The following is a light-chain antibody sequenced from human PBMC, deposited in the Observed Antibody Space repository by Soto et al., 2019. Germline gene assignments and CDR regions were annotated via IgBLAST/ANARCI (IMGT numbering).Light chain of an antibody. CDR2: EVS. V-gene: IGLV2-8*01. J-gene: IGLJ2*01. CDR1: SSDVGGYNY. CDR3: SSFAGNNNLV. Sequence: QSVLTQPPSASGSPGQSVTISCTGTSSDVGGYNYVSWYQQHPGKAPKLMISEVSKRPSGVPDRFSGSKSGNTASLTVSGLHAEEEADYYCSSFAGNNNLVFGGGTQLTVL.